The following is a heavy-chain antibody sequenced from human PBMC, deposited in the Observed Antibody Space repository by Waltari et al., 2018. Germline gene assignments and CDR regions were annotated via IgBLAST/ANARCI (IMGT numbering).Heavy chain of an antibody. J-gene: IGHJ4*02. CDR3: ARDQAWNYAFDY. CDR1: GFTFSTYG. V-gene: IGHV3-30*03. CDR2: ISDDGSDK. Sequence: QVQLVESGGGVVQPGRCLRLSCAASGFTFSTYGLHCVRQAPGNGLEWVERISDDGSDKFYADSVRGRFTISRDNSKNTLYLQMNSLRGEDTAVYYCARDQAWNYAFDYWGQGSLVIVSS. D-gene: IGHD1-7*01.